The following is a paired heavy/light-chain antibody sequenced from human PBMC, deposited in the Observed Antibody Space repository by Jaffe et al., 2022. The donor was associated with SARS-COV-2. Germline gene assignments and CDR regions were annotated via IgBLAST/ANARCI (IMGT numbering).Heavy chain of an antibody. J-gene: IGHJ5*02. CDR3: ARVAGLLASLGP. V-gene: IGHV1-18*01. CDR2: INVYNGDT. CDR1: GYSFSSHG. Sequence: QIQLVQSGPEVKKPGASVKLSCKASGYSFSSHGISWVRQAPGQGPEWMGWINVYNGDTNYAQNFQGRVTMTTDTSTSTAYMELRNLKSDDTAVYFCARVAGLLASLGPWGRGTLVSVSP.
Light chain of an antibody. CDR2: KAS. CDR1: QDISTW. V-gene: IGKV1-5*03. J-gene: IGKJ2*01. CDR3: LQYSSYWT. Sequence: DIQMTQSPSILSASVGDRVTITCRASQDISTWLAWYQQKPGKAPNLLIYKASALQGGVPSRFRGSGSGTEFTLTITSLQPDDFATYYCLQYSSYWTFGQGTNLEIK.